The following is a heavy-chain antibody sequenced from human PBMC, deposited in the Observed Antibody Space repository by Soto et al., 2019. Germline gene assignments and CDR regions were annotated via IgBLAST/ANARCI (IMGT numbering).Heavy chain of an antibody. CDR2: INAGDGYT. J-gene: IGHJ4*02. D-gene: IGHD3-10*01. CDR3: ARAIGMVALDY. V-gene: IGHV1-3*05. Sequence: QVQFVQSGAEEREPGASVKVTCKTSGYTFTSHHIHWVRQAPGQWLEWMGLINAGDGYTQYSRTFHDRVTFSRDTSAGTAYMEFSGLTYEDTAVYYCARAIGMVALDYWGQGTLVTVSS. CDR1: GYTFTSHH.